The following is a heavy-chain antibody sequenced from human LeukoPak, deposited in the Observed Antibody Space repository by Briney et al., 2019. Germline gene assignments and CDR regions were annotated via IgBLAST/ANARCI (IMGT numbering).Heavy chain of an antibody. D-gene: IGHD3-22*01. J-gene: IGHJ4*02. Sequence: SETLSLTCTVSGGSISSGSYYWSWIRQPAGKGLEWIGRIYTSGSTNYNPSLKSRITISVDTSKNQFSLQLSSVTAADTAVYYCARSSRAYYDSSGYSFDYWGQGTLVTVSS. V-gene: IGHV4-61*02. CDR3: ARSSRAYYDSSGYSFDY. CDR1: GGSISSGSYY. CDR2: IYTSGST.